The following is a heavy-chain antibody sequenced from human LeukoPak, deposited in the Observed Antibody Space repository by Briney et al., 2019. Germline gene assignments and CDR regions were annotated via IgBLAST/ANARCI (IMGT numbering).Heavy chain of an antibody. CDR2: IVVGSGDT. CDR1: GFTFTSST. J-gene: IGHJ4*02. D-gene: IGHD3-3*01. V-gene: IGHV1-58*01. Sequence: ASVKVSCKASGFTFTSSTVQWVRQARGQRLEWIGWIVVGSGDTNYAQKFQERVTITRDMSTSTAYMELSSLRSEDTAVYYCAAAAYYDFWSCDYWGQGTLATVSS. CDR3: AAAAYYDFWSCDY.